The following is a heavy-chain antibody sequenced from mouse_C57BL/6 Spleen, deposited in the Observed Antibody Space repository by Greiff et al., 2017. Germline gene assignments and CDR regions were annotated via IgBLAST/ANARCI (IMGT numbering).Heavy chain of an antibody. Sequence: QVQLQQSGPELVKPGASVKISCKASGYAFSSSWMNWVKQRPGKGLEWIGRIYPGDGDTNYNGKFKGKATLTADKSSSTAYMQLSSLTSEDSAVYFCASKWDGFAYWGQGTLVTVSA. J-gene: IGHJ3*01. CDR2: IYPGDGDT. CDR1: GYAFSSSW. CDR3: ASKWDGFAY. D-gene: IGHD4-1*01. V-gene: IGHV1-82*01.